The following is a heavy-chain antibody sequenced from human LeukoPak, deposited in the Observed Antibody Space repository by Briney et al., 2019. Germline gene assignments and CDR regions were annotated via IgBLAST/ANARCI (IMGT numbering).Heavy chain of an antibody. CDR3: ARDRSGYGPFDY. CDR2: ISYDGSNK. V-gene: IGHV3-30-3*01. Sequence: GGSLRLSCAASGFTFSSYAMHWVRQAPGKGLEWVAVISYDGSNKYYADSVKGRFTISRDNSKNTLYLQKNSLRAEDTAVYYCARDRSGYGPFDYWGQGTLVTVSS. D-gene: IGHD5-18*01. CDR1: GFTFSSYA. J-gene: IGHJ4*02.